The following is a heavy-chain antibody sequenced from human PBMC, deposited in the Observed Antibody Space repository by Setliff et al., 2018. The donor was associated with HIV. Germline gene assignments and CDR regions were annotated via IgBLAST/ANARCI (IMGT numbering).Heavy chain of an antibody. CDR3: ARLSDTAMASFDS. CDR2: IYPSGTI. D-gene: IGHD5-18*01. J-gene: IGHJ4*02. V-gene: IGHV4-4*07. CDR1: AASIRNSY. Sequence: PSETLSLTCTVSAASIRNSYWTWIRQPAGKGLEWIGRIYPSGTINYNPSLKSRVTISPGTSKNQFSLKLTSVTAADTAVYYCARLSDTAMASFDSWGQGILVTVSS.